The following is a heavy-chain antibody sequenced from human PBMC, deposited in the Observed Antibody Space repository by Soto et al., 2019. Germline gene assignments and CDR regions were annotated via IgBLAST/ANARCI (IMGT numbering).Heavy chain of an antibody. J-gene: IGHJ6*03. CDR2: INHSGST. CDR3: ARVPLRGTFSYYMDV. CDR1: RGSLSGYY. D-gene: IGHD1-1*01. V-gene: IGHV4-34*01. Sequence: SETLSLTCVVYRGSLSGYYWSWISQPPGKGLEWIGEINHSGSTHYSPSLKRRVTMSVDTSKNHFSVKLTSVTAADTATYYCARVPLRGTFSYYMDVWATGTTVTVSS.